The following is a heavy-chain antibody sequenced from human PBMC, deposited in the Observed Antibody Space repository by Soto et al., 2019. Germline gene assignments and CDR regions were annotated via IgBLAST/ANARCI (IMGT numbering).Heavy chain of an antibody. CDR1: GFTFSSYA. CDR3: AKGPRSITGTATTGNWFDP. V-gene: IGHV3-23*01. CDR2: ISGSGGST. J-gene: IGHJ5*02. D-gene: IGHD1-20*01. Sequence: GGSLRLSCAASGFTFSSYAMSWVRQAPGKGLEWVSAISGSGGSTYYADSVKGRFTISRDNSKNTLYLQMNSLRAEDTAVYYCAKGPRSITGTATTGNWFDPWGQGTLVTVSS.